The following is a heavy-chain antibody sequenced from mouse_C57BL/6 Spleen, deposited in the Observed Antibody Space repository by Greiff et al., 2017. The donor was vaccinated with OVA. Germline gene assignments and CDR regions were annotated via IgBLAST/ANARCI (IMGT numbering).Heavy chain of an antibody. CDR2: INPNNGGT. CDR3: ARARGYDYDGWAMDY. Sequence: VQLQQSGPELVKPGASVKISCKASGYTFTDYYMNWVKQSHGKSLEWIGDINPNNGGTSYKQKFKGKATLTVDKSSSTAYMELRSLTSEDSAVYYCARARGYDYDGWAMDYWGQGTSVTVSS. CDR1: GYTFTDYY. D-gene: IGHD2-4*01. V-gene: IGHV1-26*01. J-gene: IGHJ4*01.